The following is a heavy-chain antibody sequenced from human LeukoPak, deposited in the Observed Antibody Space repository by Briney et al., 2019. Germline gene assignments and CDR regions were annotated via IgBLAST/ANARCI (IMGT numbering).Heavy chain of an antibody. V-gene: IGHV1-18*01. CDR3: ARVLYCGGDCYLGFDY. Sequence: ASVKVXXXXXXXTXXXXGISWVRQAPGQGLEWMGWISAYNGNTNYAQKLQGRVTMTTDTSTSTAYMELRSLRSDDTAVYYCARVLYCGGDCYLGFDYWGQGTLVTVSS. CDR1: XXTXXXXG. D-gene: IGHD2-21*01. J-gene: IGHJ4*02. CDR2: ISAYNGNT.